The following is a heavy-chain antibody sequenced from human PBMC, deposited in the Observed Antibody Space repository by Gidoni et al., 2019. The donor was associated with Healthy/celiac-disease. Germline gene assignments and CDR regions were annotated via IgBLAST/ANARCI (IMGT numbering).Heavy chain of an antibody. Sequence: QVQLVQSGAEVKKPGSSVKVSCKASGGTFSSYTISWVRQAPGQGLEWMGRIIPILGIANYAQKFQGRVTITADKSTSTAYMELSSLRSEDTAVYYCASLVGATGHYYYYGMDVWGQGTTVTVSS. CDR2: IIPILGIA. D-gene: IGHD1-26*01. V-gene: IGHV1-69*02. CDR3: ASLVGATGHYYYYGMDV. CDR1: GGTFSSYT. J-gene: IGHJ6*02.